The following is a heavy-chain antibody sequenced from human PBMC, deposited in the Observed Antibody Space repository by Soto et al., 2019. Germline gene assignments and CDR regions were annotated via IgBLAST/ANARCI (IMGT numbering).Heavy chain of an antibody. CDR1: GGSISGYY. J-gene: IGHJ3*02. D-gene: IGHD6-19*01. CDR3: ARPYSSGWYGAFNI. CDR2: IYYTGST. Sequence: SETLSLTCTVSGGSISGYYWSWIRQPPGKGLEWIGYIYYTGSTNYNPSLKSRVTISVDTSKNQFSLKLSSVTAADTALYYCARPYSSGWYGAFNIWGQGTMVTVSS. V-gene: IGHV4-59*08.